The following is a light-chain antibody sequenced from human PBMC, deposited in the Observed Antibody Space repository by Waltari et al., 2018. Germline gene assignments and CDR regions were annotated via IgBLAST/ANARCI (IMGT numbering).Light chain of an antibody. CDR1: SGSIPINY. V-gene: IGLV6-57*03. J-gene: IGLJ3*02. CDR2: EDD. Sequence: NFMLTPPHSVSESPGRTVTLSCTRSSGSIPINYVQGSQQRPGSAPTTVIYEDDQRPSGVPDRFSGSIDSSSNSASLTISGLKTEDEADYYCQSYHAGNPWVFGGGTRLTVV. CDR3: QSYHAGNPWV.